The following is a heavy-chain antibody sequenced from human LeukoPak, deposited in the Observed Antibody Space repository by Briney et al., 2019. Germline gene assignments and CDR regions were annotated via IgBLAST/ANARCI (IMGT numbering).Heavy chain of an antibody. CDR3: ARLQEDYDFWSGSRAWFDP. Sequence: GGSLRLSCAASGFTFSSYEMNWVRQAPGKGLGRVSYISSSGSSISYADSVKGRFTISRDNAKNSLYLQMNSLRAEDTAVYYCARLQEDYDFWSGSRAWFDPWGQGTLVTVSS. CDR2: ISSSGSSI. J-gene: IGHJ5*02. CDR1: GFTFSSYE. D-gene: IGHD3-3*01. V-gene: IGHV3-48*03.